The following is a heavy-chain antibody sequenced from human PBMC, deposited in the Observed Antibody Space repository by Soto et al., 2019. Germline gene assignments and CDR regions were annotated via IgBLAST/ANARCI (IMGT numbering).Heavy chain of an antibody. D-gene: IGHD5-12*01. Sequence: QVQLQESGPGLVKPSQTLSLPCPVSGGPISSGDYYWSWVRQHPGQGLEYVGYIVYTESTYYNPSLRSRVTISIDRSKNQFSLMLSSVTAADTAISYCAREVASTTHFDLGGQGTLVTVSS. J-gene: IGHJ4*02. CDR2: IVYTEST. V-gene: IGHV4-31*03. CDR1: GGPISSGDYY. CDR3: AREVASTTHFDL.